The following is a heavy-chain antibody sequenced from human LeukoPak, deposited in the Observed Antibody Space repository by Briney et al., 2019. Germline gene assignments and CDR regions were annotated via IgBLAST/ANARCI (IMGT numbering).Heavy chain of an antibody. CDR1: GYTFTSYG. Sequence: ASVKVSCKASGYTFTSYGISWVRQTPGQGLEWMGWIIAYNVNTHYTQKLQGRVTMTTDTSTSTAYMELRSLRSDDTAVYYCATGGVSSGWYGSYFDYWGQGTLVTVSS. CDR3: ATGGVSSGWYGSYFDY. J-gene: IGHJ4*02. V-gene: IGHV1-18*01. CDR2: IIAYNVNT. D-gene: IGHD6-19*01.